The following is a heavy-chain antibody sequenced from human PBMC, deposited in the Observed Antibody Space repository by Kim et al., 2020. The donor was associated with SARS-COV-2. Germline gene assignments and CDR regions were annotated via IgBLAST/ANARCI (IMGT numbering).Heavy chain of an antibody. CDR3: ARVEISGWWYFDY. V-gene: IGHV1-46*01. D-gene: IGHD6-19*01. Sequence: YAQKFQGRVTMTRDTSTSTVYMELSSLRSEDTAVYYCARVEISGWWYFDYWGQGTLVTVSS. J-gene: IGHJ4*02.